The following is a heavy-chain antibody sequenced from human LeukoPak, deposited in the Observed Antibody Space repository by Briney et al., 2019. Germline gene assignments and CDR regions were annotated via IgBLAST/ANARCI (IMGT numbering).Heavy chain of an antibody. D-gene: IGHD6-19*01. V-gene: IGHV3-23*01. CDR2: IGGRAGST. J-gene: IGHJ4*02. Sequence: PGGSLRLSCAASGFTFSSYAMNWVRQAPGKGLEWVASIGGRAGSTYYADSVGGRFTISRDNSKNTLYLQMNSLRAEDTAVYYCARAEQWLVPLDYWGQGTLVTASS. CDR1: GFTFSSYA. CDR3: ARAEQWLVPLDY.